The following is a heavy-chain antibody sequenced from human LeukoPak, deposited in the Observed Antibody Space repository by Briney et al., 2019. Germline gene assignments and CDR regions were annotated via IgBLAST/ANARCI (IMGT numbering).Heavy chain of an antibody. V-gene: IGHV5-51*01. CDR2: INPADSGT. CDR3: ARRFLTGSYGGSFDY. J-gene: IGHJ4*02. D-gene: IGHD3-9*01. Sequence: GESLKISCKGSGYSFSSYWIVWVRQLPGKGLEWMGIINPADSGTRYTPSFQGQVSISADKSSSTAYLQWSSLKASDGAMYYCARRFLTGSYGGSFDYWGQGTLVTVSS. CDR1: GYSFSSYW.